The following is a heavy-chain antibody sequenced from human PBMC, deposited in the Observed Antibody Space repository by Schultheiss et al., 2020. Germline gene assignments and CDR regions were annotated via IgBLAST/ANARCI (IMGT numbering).Heavy chain of an antibody. CDR1: GFTFSDYY. CDR3: ARCFQGSQQGGSHYYYYYGMDV. D-gene: IGHD6-13*01. V-gene: IGHV3-11*01. CDR2: ISSSGSTI. Sequence: GGSLRLSCAASGFTFSDYYMSWIRQAPGKGLEWVSYISSSGSTIYYADSVKGRFTISRDNAKNSLYLQMNSLRAEDTAVYYCARCFQGSQQGGSHYYYYYGMDVWGQGTTVTVSS. J-gene: IGHJ6*02.